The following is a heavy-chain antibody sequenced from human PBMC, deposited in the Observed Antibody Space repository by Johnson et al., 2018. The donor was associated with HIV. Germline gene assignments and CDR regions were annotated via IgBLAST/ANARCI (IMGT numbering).Heavy chain of an antibody. D-gene: IGHD3-22*01. CDR2: ISYGGRNK. CDR1: GFSFHNYA. V-gene: IGHV3-30*04. J-gene: IGHJ3*02. CDR3: VRDIAFYDSGSAISAAFDI. Sequence: QVQLVESGGGVVQPWRSLRLSCAASGFSFHNYAMHWVRQRPVKGLEWMAVISYGGRNKDYAASLEGRFTISRDNSKNTLFLQVNSLRAEDTAMYYCVRDIAFYDSGSAISAAFDIWGQGTMVTVSS.